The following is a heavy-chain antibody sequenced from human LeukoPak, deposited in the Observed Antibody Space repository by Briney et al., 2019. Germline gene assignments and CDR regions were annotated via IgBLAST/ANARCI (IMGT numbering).Heavy chain of an antibody. V-gene: IGHV4-34*01. J-gene: IGHJ4*02. CDR2: INHSGST. CDR1: GASFSGYY. D-gene: IGHD3-22*01. CDR3: ARNAGYSDLNY. Sequence: SPSETLSLTCAVYGASFSGYYWSWIRQPPGKGLEWIGEINHSGSTNYNPSLKSRVTISVDTSKNQFSLKLSSVTAADTAVYYCARNAGYSDLNYWGQGVLVTVSS.